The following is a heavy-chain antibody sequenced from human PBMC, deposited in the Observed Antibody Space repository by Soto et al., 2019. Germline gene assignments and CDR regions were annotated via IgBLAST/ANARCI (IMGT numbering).Heavy chain of an antibody. V-gene: IGHV3-23*01. D-gene: IGHD3-10*01. CDR1: GFTFSSYA. CDR3: AKDRGEGDSR. Sequence: EVQLLESGGGLVQPGGSLRLSCAASGFTFSSYAMSWVRQAPGKGLEWVSAISGSGGSTYYADSVQGLFTIPRDNSKNTLYLQMDSLRAEAAAVYYCAKDRGEGDSRWGQGTLVTVSS. CDR2: ISGSGGST. J-gene: IGHJ4*02.